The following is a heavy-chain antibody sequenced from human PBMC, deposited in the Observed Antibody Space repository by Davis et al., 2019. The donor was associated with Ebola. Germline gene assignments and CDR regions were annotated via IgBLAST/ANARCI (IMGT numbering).Heavy chain of an antibody. CDR1: GFTFSTYW. CDR2: IKQDGSAK. J-gene: IGHJ4*02. V-gene: IGHV3-7*01. Sequence: PGGSLRLSCAASGFTFSTYWMTWVRQAPGKGLEWVANIKQDGSAKPYVGSVKGRFTISRDNTKNSLYRQMDSLRAEDTAVYYCTRHINWAFDYWGQGTLVTVSS. D-gene: IGHD1-1*01. CDR3: TRHINWAFDY.